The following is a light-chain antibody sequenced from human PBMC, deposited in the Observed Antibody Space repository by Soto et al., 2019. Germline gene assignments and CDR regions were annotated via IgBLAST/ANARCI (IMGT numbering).Light chain of an antibody. Sequence: EIVMTQSPATLSASPGERVTLSCRASQSVNSNLAWYQQKPGQAPRLLIYGASTRATGIPARFSGSGSGTEFTLTISSLQSEDFAVYYCQQYNNWPLWTFGQGTKVEIK. CDR1: QSVNSN. CDR2: GAS. CDR3: QQYNNWPLWT. V-gene: IGKV3-15*01. J-gene: IGKJ1*01.